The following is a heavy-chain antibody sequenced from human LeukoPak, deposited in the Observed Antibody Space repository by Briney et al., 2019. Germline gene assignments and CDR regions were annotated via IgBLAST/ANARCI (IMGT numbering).Heavy chain of an antibody. V-gene: IGHV1-69*04. CDR2: IIPILGIA. J-gene: IGHJ6*02. CDR1: GGTFSSYA. D-gene: IGHD1-20*01. Sequence: SVKVSCKASGGTFSSYAISWVRQAPGQGLEWMGRIIPILGIANYAQKFQGQVTITADKSTSRAYMELSSLRSEDPAMYYCARAVTGKSINYYYGMDVWGQGTTVTVSS. CDR3: ARAVTGKSINYYYGMDV.